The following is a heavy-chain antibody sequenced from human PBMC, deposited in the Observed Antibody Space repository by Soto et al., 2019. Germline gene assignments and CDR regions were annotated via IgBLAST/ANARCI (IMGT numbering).Heavy chain of an antibody. CDR3: ARYRKQWELLGYYYGMGV. J-gene: IGHJ6*02. V-gene: IGHV1-3*01. D-gene: IGHD1-26*01. Sequence: ASVKVSCKASGYTFTSYAMHWVRQAPGQRLEWMGWINAGNGNTKYSQKFQGRVTITRDTSASTAYMELSSLRSEDTAVYYCARYRKQWELLGYYYGMGVWGQGTTVTVSS. CDR2: INAGNGNT. CDR1: GYTFTSYA.